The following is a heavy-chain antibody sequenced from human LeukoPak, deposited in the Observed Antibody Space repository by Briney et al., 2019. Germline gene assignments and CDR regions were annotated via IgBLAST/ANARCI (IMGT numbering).Heavy chain of an antibody. V-gene: IGHV3-7*01. Sequence: GGSLRLSCAASGLTFSDHWMTWVRQAPGRGLEWVAHINQDGRERDYLDSVKGRFTISRDNARDSLYLQMISLRDEDTAVYYCAGGHYGLADWGQGTTVTVSS. CDR1: GLTFSDHW. CDR2: INQDGRER. CDR3: AGGHYGLAD. J-gene: IGHJ6*02.